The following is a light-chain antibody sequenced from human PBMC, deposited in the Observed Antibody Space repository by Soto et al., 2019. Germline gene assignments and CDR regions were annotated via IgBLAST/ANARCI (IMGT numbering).Light chain of an antibody. CDR3: QQYITYSWT. CDR1: QSISSW. Sequence: DIQMTQSPSTLSASVGDIVTITCLASQSISSWLAWYQQKPGKAPKLLIYDASSLESGVPSRFSGSGSGTEFTLTISSLQPDDFATYYCQQYITYSWTFGQGTKVDIK. CDR2: DAS. V-gene: IGKV1-5*01. J-gene: IGKJ1*01.